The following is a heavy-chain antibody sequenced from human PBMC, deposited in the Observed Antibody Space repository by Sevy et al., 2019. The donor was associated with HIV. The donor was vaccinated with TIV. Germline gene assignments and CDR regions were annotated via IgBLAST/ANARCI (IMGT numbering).Heavy chain of an antibody. CDR2: IKQDESEK. V-gene: IGHV3-7*04. CDR1: GFSFSSYW. D-gene: IGHD1-26*01. CDR3: AWGYSGSFDY. J-gene: IGHJ4*02. Sequence: GGSLRLSCAASGFSFSSYWMHWVRQAPGKGLEWVANIKQDESEKYYVASVKGRFTISRDNAKNSVYLQMNSLRPEETAIYYCAWGYSGSFDYWGQGTLVTVSS.